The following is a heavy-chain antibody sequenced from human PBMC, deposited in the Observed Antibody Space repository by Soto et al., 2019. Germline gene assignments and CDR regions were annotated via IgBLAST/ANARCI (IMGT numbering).Heavy chain of an antibody. V-gene: IGHV3-23*01. CDR3: AKDFLRYEFYYYYMDV. D-gene: IGHD3-16*01. CDR2: LSGSGTRA. J-gene: IGHJ6*03. Sequence: GGSLRLSCAASGFTFSNYAMNWVRQAPGKGLEWVAALSGSGTRANYADSVKGRFTISRDNSKNTLYLQMNSLRVEDTAIYYCAKDFLRYEFYYYYMDVWGRGTTVTVSS. CDR1: GFTFSNYA.